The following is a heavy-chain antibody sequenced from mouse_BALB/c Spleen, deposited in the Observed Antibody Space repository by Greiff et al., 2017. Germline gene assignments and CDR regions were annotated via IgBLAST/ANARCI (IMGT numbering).Heavy chain of an antibody. J-gene: IGHJ3*01. CDR2: INPGSGDT. Sequence: QVQLQQSGAELVRPGTSVKVSCKASGNAFTNYLIEWLKQRPGQGLEWIGVINPGSGDTNYNEKFKGKATLTADKSSSTAYMQLSSLTSDDSAVYFCARSTYDGYFPFDYWGQGTLVTVSA. V-gene: IGHV1-54*01. D-gene: IGHD2-3*01. CDR3: ARSTYDGYFPFDY. CDR1: GNAFTNYL.